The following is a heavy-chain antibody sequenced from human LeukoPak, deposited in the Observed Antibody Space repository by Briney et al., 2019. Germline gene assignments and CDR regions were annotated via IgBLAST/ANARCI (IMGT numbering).Heavy chain of an antibody. CDR3: ARANSSGWYPYYFDY. J-gene: IGHJ4*02. CDR1: GYTFTGYY. Sequence: GASVKVSCKASGYTFTGYYMHWVRQAPGQGLAWMGWINPNSGGTNYAQKFQGRVTMTRDTSISTAYMELSRLRSDDTAVYYCARANSSGWYPYYFDYWGQGTLVTVSS. CDR2: INPNSGGT. V-gene: IGHV1-2*02. D-gene: IGHD6-19*01.